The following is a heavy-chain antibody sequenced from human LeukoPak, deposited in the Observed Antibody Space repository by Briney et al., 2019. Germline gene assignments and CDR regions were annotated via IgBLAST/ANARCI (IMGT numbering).Heavy chain of an antibody. J-gene: IGHJ6*03. CDR1: GYTFTSYA. CDR2: IIPIFGTA. V-gene: IGHV1-69*13. D-gene: IGHD2-2*01. Sequence: ASVKVSCKASGYTFTSYAMNWVRQAPGQGLESMGGIIPIFGTANYAQKFQGRVTITADESTSTAYMELSSLRSEDTAMYYCASSPQHPDLRYYYYMDVWGKGTTVTVSS. CDR3: ASSPQHPDLRYYYYMDV.